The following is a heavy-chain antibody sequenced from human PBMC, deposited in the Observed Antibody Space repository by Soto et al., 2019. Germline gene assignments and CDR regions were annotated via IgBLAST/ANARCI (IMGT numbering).Heavy chain of an antibody. CDR2: INHSGST. D-gene: IGHD6-13*01. J-gene: IGHJ4*02. Sequence: QVQLQQWGAGLLKPSETLSLTCAVYGGSFSGYYWSWIRQPPGKGLEWIGEINHSGSTNYNPYLKSRVTISVDTSKNQFSLKLSSVTAEDTAVYYCARGRKDYSSSWYVDWGQGTLVTVSS. CDR3: ARGRKDYSSSWYVD. CDR1: GGSFSGYY. V-gene: IGHV4-34*01.